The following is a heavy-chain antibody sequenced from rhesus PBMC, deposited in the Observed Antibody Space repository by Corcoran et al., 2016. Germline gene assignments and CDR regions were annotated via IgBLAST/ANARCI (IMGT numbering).Heavy chain of an antibody. CDR3: ARDSITGTTRYGLDS. Sequence: EVQLVESGGGLAKSGGSLRLSCAASGFSFSDYYMYWVRQAPGKGLEWVSVISYTGGNTYYADAVKGRFTISRENAKNTLYLQMDSLRAEDTAVYYCARDSITGTTRYGLDSWGQGVVVTVSS. J-gene: IGHJ6*01. CDR2: ISYTGGNT. CDR1: GFSFSDYY. D-gene: IGHD1-26*01. V-gene: IGHV3S18*01.